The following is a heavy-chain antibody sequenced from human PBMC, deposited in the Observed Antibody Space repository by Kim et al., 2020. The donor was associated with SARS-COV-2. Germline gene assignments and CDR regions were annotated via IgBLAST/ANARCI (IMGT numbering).Heavy chain of an antibody. V-gene: IGHV1-8*01. D-gene: IGHD6-19*01. CDR1: GYTFTSYD. J-gene: IGHJ6*03. CDR2: MNPNSGNT. CDR3: ARGRSSGWYIGYYYYMDV. Sequence: ASVKVSCKASGYTFTSYDINWVRQATGQGLEWMGWMNPNSGNTGYAQKFQGRVTMTRNTSISTAYMELSSLRSEDTAVYYCARGRSSGWYIGYYYYMDVWGKGTTVTVSS.